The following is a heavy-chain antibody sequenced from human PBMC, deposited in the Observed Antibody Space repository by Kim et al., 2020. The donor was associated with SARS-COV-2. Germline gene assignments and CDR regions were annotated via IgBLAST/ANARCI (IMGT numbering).Heavy chain of an antibody. CDR3: ARGTTTYFDY. CDR1: GDSVSSNSST. Sequence: SQTLSLTCALSGDSVSSNSSTWNWIRQSPSRGLEWLGRTYYRSKWYNDYAISVKSRITINSDTSKNQFSLQLNSVTPEDTAVYYCARGTTTYFDYWGHVTLVTVSS. D-gene: IGHD1-7*01. CDR2: TYYRSKWYN. J-gene: IGHJ4*01. V-gene: IGHV6-1*01.